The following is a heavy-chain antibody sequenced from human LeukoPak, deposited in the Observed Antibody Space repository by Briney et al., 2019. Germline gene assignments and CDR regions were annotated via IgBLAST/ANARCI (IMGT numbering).Heavy chain of an antibody. V-gene: IGHV4-34*01. CDR1: GGSFSGYY. CDR3: ARRGPYSYGRGYFDY. Sequence: SETLSLTCAVYGGSFSGYYWSWIRQPPGKGLEWIGDINHSGSTNYNPSLKSRVTISVDTSKNQFSLKLSSVTAADTAVYYCARRGPYSYGRGYFDYWGQGTLVTVSS. D-gene: IGHD5-18*01. J-gene: IGHJ4*02. CDR2: INHSGST.